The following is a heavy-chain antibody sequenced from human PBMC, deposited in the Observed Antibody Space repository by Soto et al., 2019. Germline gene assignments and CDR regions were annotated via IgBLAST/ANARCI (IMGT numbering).Heavy chain of an antibody. CDR1: YFIFTIHF. V-gene: IGHV1-18*04. J-gene: IGHJ4*02. Sequence: ASVKVSFKAYYFIFTIHFIILFLQAPGQGLEWMGWISLYNVNTNYAQQFQGRVTMTTDTSTSTAYMELRSLRSDDTAMYFCAIYNMELFRFEYWGKRNMVNVSS. CDR2: ISLYNVNT. D-gene: IGHD3-10*01. CDR3: AIYNMELFRFEY.